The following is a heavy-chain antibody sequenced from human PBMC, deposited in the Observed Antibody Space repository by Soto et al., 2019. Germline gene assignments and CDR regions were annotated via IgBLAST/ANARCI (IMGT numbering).Heavy chain of an antibody. Sequence: QLQLQESGPGLVKPSETLSLTCTVSGGSISSSSYYWGWIRQPPGKGLEWIGSIYYSGSTYYNPSLKSRVPISVDTSKNQFSLKLSSVTAADTAVYYCAGHIPHYYYGMDVWGQGTTVTVSS. CDR3: AGHIPHYYYGMDV. J-gene: IGHJ6*02. CDR2: IYYSGST. CDR1: GGSISSSSYY. V-gene: IGHV4-39*01.